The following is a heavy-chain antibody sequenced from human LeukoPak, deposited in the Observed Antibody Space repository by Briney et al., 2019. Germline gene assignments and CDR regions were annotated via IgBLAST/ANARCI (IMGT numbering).Heavy chain of an antibody. CDR3: AKETNQAVAGALDY. CDR1: GFPFSSYA. J-gene: IGHJ4*02. D-gene: IGHD6-19*01. Sequence: GGSLRLSCAASGFPFSSYAMSWVRQAPGKGLEWVSAISGSGGSTYYADSVKGRFTISRDNSKSTLYLQMNSLRVEDTAVYYCAKETNQAVAGALDYWGQGTLVTVSS. CDR2: ISGSGGST. V-gene: IGHV3-23*01.